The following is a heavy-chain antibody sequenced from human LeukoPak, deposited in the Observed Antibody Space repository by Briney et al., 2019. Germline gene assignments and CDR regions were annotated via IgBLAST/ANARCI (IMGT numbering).Heavy chain of an antibody. J-gene: IGHJ3*02. CDR2: IYPGDSDT. V-gene: IGHV5-51*01. Sequence: GEYLKISCKGSGYSFTSYWIGWVRQMPGKGLEWMGIIYPGDSDTRYSPSFQGQVTISADKSISTAYLQWSSLKASDTAMYYCARNYYDSSGYPHDAFDIWGQGTMVTVSS. CDR1: GYSFTSYW. CDR3: ARNYYDSSGYPHDAFDI. D-gene: IGHD3-22*01.